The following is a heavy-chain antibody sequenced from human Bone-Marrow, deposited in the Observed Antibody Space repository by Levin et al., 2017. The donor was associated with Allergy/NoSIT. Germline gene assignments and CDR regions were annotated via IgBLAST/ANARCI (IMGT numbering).Heavy chain of an antibody. V-gene: IGHV5-51*01. J-gene: IGHJ4*02. D-gene: IGHD2-2*01. Sequence: GESLKISCYGSGYSFATYWIGWVRQMPGKGLEWMGIIYPGDSDTRYSPSFQGQVTISVDKFISTAYLQWSSLKASDTAMYYCARHPGVVPAALRIDYWGQGTLVTVSS. CDR2: IYPGDSDT. CDR1: GYSFATYW. CDR3: ARHPGVVPAALRIDY.